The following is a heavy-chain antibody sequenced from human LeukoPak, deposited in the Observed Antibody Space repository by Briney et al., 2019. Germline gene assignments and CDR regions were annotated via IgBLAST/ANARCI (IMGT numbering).Heavy chain of an antibody. CDR3: ARIPGVHSSSWYWRFDP. CDR2: IYYSGST. J-gene: IGHJ5*02. Sequence: PSETLSLTCTVSGGSISRSSYYWGWIRQPPGKGLEWIGSIYYSGSTYYNPSLKSRVTISADTSKNQFSLKLSSVTAADTAVYYCARIPGVHSSSWYWRFDPWGQRTLVTVSS. V-gene: IGHV4-39*07. CDR1: GGSISRSSYY. D-gene: IGHD6-13*01.